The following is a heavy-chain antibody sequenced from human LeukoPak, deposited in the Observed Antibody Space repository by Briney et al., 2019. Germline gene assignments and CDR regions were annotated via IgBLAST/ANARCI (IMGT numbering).Heavy chain of an antibody. J-gene: IGHJ4*02. CDR1: GFTFSSSA. CDR2: IIWSGGST. V-gene: IGHV3-20*04. D-gene: IGHD3-10*01. Sequence: PGGSLRLSCAASGFTFSSSAMSWVRQAPGKGLEWVSGIIWSGGSTGYADSVKGRFTISRDNAKNSLYLQMNSLRVEDTALYYCARDDGSGSWNDYWGQGTLVTVSS. CDR3: ARDDGSGSWNDY.